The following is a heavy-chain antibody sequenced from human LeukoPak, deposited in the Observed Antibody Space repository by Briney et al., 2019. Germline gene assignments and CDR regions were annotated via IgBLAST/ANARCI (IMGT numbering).Heavy chain of an antibody. CDR2: INSDGSST. CDR1: GFTCW. D-gene: IGHD4/OR15-4a*01. Sequence: PGGSLRLSCAASGFTCWMHWVRQAPGKGLVWVSRINSDGSSTNYADSVKGRFTISRDNAKNTLYPQMNSLRAEDTAVYYCARSRTLWGANDSWGQGTMVTVSS. V-gene: IGHV3-74*01. CDR3: ARSRTLWGANDS. J-gene: IGHJ3*02.